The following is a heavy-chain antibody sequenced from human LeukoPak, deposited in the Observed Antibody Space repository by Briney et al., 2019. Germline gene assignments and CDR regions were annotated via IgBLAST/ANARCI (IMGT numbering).Heavy chain of an antibody. CDR3: ARDTGTTPDLFDY. Sequence: ASVKVSCKASGYTFTSYGISWVRQAPGQGLEWMGWINPNSGGTNYAQKFQGRVTMTRDTSISTAYMELSRLRSDDTAVYYCARDTGTTPDLFDYWGQGTLVTVSS. CDR2: INPNSGGT. J-gene: IGHJ4*02. CDR1: GYTFTSYG. D-gene: IGHD1-1*01. V-gene: IGHV1-2*02.